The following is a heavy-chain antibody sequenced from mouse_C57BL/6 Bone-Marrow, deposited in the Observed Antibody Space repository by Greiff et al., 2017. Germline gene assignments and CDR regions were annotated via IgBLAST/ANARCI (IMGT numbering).Heavy chain of an antibody. CDR1: GYTFTSYW. D-gene: IGHD4-1*01. CDR2: IYPSDSET. V-gene: IGHV1-61*01. CDR3: ARGVGRGFAY. Sequence: VQLQQPGAELVRPGSSVKLSCKASGYTFTSYWMDWVKQRPGQGLEWIGNIYPSDSETHYNQKFKDKATLTVDKSSSAAYMQLSSLTSEDSSVYCCARGVGRGFAYWGQGTLVTVSA. J-gene: IGHJ3*01.